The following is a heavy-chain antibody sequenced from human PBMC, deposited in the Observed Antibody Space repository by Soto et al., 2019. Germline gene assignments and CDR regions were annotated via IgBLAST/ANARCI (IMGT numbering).Heavy chain of an antibody. Sequence: GRSLMLACAASGFTFDRYSMSWVRQATGKMLEWVSAISGSGGSTYHADSVTGRFTISRDNPTNTLYLQMNSLRAEDTAVYYCAKVLRIPMVRYSFDYWGQGTLVTVSS. CDR2: ISGSGGST. D-gene: IGHD3-10*01. CDR1: GFTFDRYS. J-gene: IGHJ4*02. CDR3: AKVLRIPMVRYSFDY. V-gene: IGHV3-23*01.